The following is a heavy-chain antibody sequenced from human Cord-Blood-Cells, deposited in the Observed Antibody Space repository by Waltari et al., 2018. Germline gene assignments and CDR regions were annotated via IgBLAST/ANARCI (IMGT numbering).Heavy chain of an antibody. CDR3: ARAFVDYGDYQH. CDR2: IKKDGSEK. Sequence: EVQLVESGGGWVQPGGSLRHSCAASGLTCSSYWMYWVRQDPGKGLEWVANIKKDGSEKYYVDSVKGRFTISRDNAKNSLYLQMNSLRAEDTAVYYCARAFVDYGDYQHWGQGTLVTVSS. V-gene: IGHV3-7*01. D-gene: IGHD4-17*01. CDR1: GLTCSSYW. J-gene: IGHJ1*01.